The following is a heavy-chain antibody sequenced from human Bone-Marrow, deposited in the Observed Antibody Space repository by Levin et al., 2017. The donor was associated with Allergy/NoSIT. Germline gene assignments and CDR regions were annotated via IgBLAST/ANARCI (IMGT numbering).Heavy chain of an antibody. CDR1: GGSFSGYY. CDR3: ARVNPPYYDFWSGYYGNWFDP. D-gene: IGHD3-3*01. CDR2: INHSGST. J-gene: IGHJ5*02. V-gene: IGHV4-34*01. Sequence: SETLSLTCAVYGGSFSGYYWSWIRQPPGKGLEWIGEINHSGSTNYNPSLKSRVTVSVDTSKNQFSLKLSSVTAADTAVYYCARVNPPYYDFWSGYYGNWFDPWGQGTLVTVSS.